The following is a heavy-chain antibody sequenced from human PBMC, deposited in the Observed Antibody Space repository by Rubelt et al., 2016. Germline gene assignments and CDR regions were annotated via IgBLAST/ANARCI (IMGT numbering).Heavy chain of an antibody. Sequence: VQLVESGGGVVQPGRSLRLSCAASGFTFSSYWMHWVRQAPGKGLVWVSRINSDGSSTSYADSVKGRFTSSRDNAKNTLYLQMNSLRAEDTAVYYCARVYGSGSSFYYYYGMDVWGQGTTVTVSS. D-gene: IGHD3-10*01. CDR3: ARVYGSGSSFYYYYGMDV. CDR2: INSDGSST. J-gene: IGHJ6*02. V-gene: IGHV3-74*02. CDR1: GFTFSSYW.